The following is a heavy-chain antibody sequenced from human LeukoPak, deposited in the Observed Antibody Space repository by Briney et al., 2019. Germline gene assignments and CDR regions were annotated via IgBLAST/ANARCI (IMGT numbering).Heavy chain of an antibody. J-gene: IGHJ5*02. V-gene: IGHV4-39*07. CDR1: GGSISSSSYY. Sequence: SETLSLTCTVFGGSISSSSYYWGWIRQPPGKGLEWIGSIYYSGSTYYNPSLKSRVTISVDTSKNQCSLKLSSVTAADTAVYYRARDQGYYDYVWGSYRPPWFDPWGQGTLVTVSS. D-gene: IGHD3-16*02. CDR3: ARDQGYYDYVWGSYRPPWFDP. CDR2: IYYSGST.